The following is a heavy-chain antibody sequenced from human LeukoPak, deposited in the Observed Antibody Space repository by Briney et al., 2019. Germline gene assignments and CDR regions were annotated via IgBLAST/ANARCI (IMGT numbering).Heavy chain of an antibody. CDR1: GFSFYNAW. D-gene: IGHD3-22*01. J-gene: IGHJ5*02. Sequence: PGGSLRLSCATSGFSFYNAWRNWARQAPGKGLEWVGRIRSNSDGGTIDYAAPVKGRFTLSRDDSKDTLYLQMNSLQTEDTAVYYCATDFYDSTWGQGTLVTVSS. V-gene: IGHV3-15*07. CDR3: ATDFYDST. CDR2: IRSNSDGGTI.